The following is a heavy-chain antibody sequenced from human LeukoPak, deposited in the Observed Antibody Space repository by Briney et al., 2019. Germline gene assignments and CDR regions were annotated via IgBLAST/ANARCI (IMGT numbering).Heavy chain of an antibody. J-gene: IGHJ6*03. CDR3: ARVLSGRGSLYSYYYYMDV. Sequence: GGSLRLSCAASGFTFSSYAMSWVRQAPGKGLEWVSTVSGGGGTTYYADSVKGRFTISRDNSKNTLYLQMNSLRAEDTAVYFCARVLSGRGSLYSYYYYMDVWGKGTAVTVSS. CDR2: VSGGGGTT. V-gene: IGHV3-23*01. D-gene: IGHD3-16*02. CDR1: GFTFSSYA.